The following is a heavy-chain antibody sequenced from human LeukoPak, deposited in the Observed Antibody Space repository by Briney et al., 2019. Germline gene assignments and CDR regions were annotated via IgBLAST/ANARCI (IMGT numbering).Heavy chain of an antibody. V-gene: IGHV4-39*01. CDR2: VYYSGST. CDR3: ARQGRRATYYYYGMDV. CDR1: GGSISSSSHY. Sequence: PSETLSLTCTVSGGSISSSSHYWGWIRQPPGKGLAWIGNVYYSGSTYYNPSLESRVTISVDTSKNQFSLKLSSVTAADTAVYYCARQGRRATYYYYGMDVWGQGTTVTVSS. J-gene: IGHJ6*02. D-gene: IGHD3-10*01.